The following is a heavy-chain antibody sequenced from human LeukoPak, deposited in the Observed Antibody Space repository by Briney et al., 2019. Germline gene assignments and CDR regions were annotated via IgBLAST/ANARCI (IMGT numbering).Heavy chain of an antibody. V-gene: IGHV3-48*01. D-gene: IGHD6-19*01. CDR3: ARVSSGWYTLEGSFDY. J-gene: IGHJ4*02. CDR1: GFTFSSYS. CDR2: ISSSSSTI. Sequence: GGSLRLSCAASGFTFSSYSMNWVRQAPGKGLEWVSYISSSSSTIYYADSVKGRFTISRDNAKNSLYLQMNSLRAEDTAVYYCARVSSGWYTLEGSFDYWGQGTLVTVSS.